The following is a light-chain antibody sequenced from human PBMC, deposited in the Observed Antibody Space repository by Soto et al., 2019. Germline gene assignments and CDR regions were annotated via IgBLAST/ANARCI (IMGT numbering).Light chain of an antibody. V-gene: IGKV3-20*01. CDR3: QQYGSSPLT. Sequence: PGERATLSCRASQSVSRSYLAWYQQKPGQSPRLLIYGASSRATGIPDRFSGSGSGTDFTLTISRLEPEDFAVYYCQQYGSSPLTFGGGTKVEIK. J-gene: IGKJ4*01. CDR2: GAS. CDR1: QSVSRSY.